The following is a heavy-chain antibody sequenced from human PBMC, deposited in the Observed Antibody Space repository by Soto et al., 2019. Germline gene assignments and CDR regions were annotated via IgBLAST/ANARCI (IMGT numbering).Heavy chain of an antibody. V-gene: IGHV3-33*01. D-gene: IGHD6-13*01. J-gene: IGHJ4*02. CDR2: IWYDGSNK. CDR1: GFTFSSYG. Sequence: QVQLVESGGGVVQPGRSLRLSCAASGFTFSSYGMHWVRQAPGKGLEWVAVIWYDGSNKYYADSVKGLFTISRDNSKNTLYLQMNSLRAEDTAVYYCARDLAAETPHSGQGTLVTVSS. CDR3: ARDLAAETPH.